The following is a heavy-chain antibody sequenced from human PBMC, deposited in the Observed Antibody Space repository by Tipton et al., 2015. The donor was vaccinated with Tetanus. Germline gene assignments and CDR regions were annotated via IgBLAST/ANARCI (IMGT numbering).Heavy chain of an antibody. Sequence: SLRLSCAASGFTFSSYDMHWVRQATGTGLEWVSAIGTAGDPYYPGSVKGRFTIARENAKNSLYLQMNSLRARDTAVYYCARGSSRHLEYSSSMGGWCFDLWGRGTLVTVSS. D-gene: IGHD6-6*01. J-gene: IGHJ2*01. V-gene: IGHV3-13*05. CDR2: IGTAGDP. CDR1: GFTFSSYD. CDR3: ARGSSRHLEYSSSMGGWCFDL.